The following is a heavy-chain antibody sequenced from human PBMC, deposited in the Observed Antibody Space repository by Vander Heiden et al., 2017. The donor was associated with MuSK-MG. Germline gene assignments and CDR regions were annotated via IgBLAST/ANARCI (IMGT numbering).Heavy chain of an antibody. CDR1: GGTFSTRT. CDR3: ARPLNYDFWSGYPT. Sequence: QVQLVQYGAEMKKPGSSVKVSCKTFGGTFSTRTISWVRQAPGQGLEWMGGIIPPLGLPNYAQKFQGRVTITADESTSTVYLELSSLRSEDTALYYCARPLNYDFWSGYPTWGQGTLVTVSS. CDR2: IIPPLGLP. V-gene: IGHV1-69*16. D-gene: IGHD3-3*01. J-gene: IGHJ5*02.